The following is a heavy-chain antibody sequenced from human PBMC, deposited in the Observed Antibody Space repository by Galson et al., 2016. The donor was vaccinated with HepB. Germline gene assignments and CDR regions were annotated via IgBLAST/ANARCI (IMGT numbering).Heavy chain of an antibody. V-gene: IGHV6-1*01. CDR2: TYYRSNWHY. CDR3: ARVSLVTANIWTLSAVEY. J-gene: IGHJ4*02. D-gene: IGHD1-20*01. CDR1: GDSVSSNSAA. Sequence: CAISGDSVSSNSAAWNWIRQSPSRGLEWLGRTYYRSNWHYDYAVSETGRITINPDTSKNQFSLQLNSMTPEDTAVYYCARVSLVTANIWTLSAVEYWGQGALVTVSS.